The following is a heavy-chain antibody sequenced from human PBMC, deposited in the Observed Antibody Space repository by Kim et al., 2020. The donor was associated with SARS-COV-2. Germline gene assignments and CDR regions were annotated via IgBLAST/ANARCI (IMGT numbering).Heavy chain of an antibody. D-gene: IGHD6-13*01. Sequence: AQKSQGRVTMTRDTSTSTGYMELSSLRSEDTAVYYCARRTAAGMYYFDYWGQGTLVTVSS. V-gene: IGHV1-46*01. CDR3: ARRTAAGMYYFDY. J-gene: IGHJ4*02.